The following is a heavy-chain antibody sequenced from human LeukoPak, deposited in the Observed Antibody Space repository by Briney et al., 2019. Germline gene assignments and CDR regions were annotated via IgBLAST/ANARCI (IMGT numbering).Heavy chain of an antibody. CDR1: GGSLSCYY. J-gene: IGHJ4*02. Sequence: ETSETLSLTCAAYGGSLSCYYWSWIRQPPGKRLEWIGEINHSGSTNYNPSLKSRVTISVDTSKNQFSLKLSSVTAADTAVYYCARGSIRIVVVPAASLPFDYWGQGTLVTVSS. CDR2: INHSGST. V-gene: IGHV4-34*01. D-gene: IGHD2-2*01. CDR3: ARGSIRIVVVPAASLPFDY.